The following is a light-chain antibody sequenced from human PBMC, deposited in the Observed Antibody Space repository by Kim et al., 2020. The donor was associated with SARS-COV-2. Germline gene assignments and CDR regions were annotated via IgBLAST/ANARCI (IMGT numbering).Light chain of an antibody. Sequence: YELTQPPSVSLSPGQTARITCSGDALPKQYAYWFQQKPGQAPVLVIYKDTERPSGIPERFSGSTSGTTVTLTISGVQAEDEADYYCQSADSSDTFWVFGGGTQLTVL. CDR3: QSADSSDTFWV. V-gene: IGLV3-25*03. CDR2: KDT. J-gene: IGLJ3*02. CDR1: ALPKQY.